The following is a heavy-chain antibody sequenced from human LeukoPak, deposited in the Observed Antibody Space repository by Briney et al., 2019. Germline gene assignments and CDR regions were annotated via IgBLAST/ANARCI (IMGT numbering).Heavy chain of an antibody. CDR1: GFTFSSYS. D-gene: IGHD1-26*01. CDR2: ISSSSSTI. Sequence: GGSLRLSCAASGFTFSSYSMNWVRQAPGKGLEWVSYISSSSSTIYYADSVKGRFTISRDNAKNSLYLQMNSLRAEDTAVYYCARTSGSYYFDYWGQGTPVTVSS. CDR3: ARTSGSYYFDY. V-gene: IGHV3-48*01. J-gene: IGHJ4*02.